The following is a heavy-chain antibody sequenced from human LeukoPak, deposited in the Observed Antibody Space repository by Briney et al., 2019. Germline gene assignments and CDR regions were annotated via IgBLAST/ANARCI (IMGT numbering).Heavy chain of an antibody. V-gene: IGHV3-7*01. D-gene: IGHD6-19*01. Sequence: GGSLRLSCAASGFTFSSYWMSWVRQAPGKGLEWVANIRQDGSGKYYVDSVKGRFTISRDNAKNSLYLQMNSLRAEDTAVYYCAREGAVAGIYYGMDVWGQGTTVTVSS. CDR2: IRQDGSGK. J-gene: IGHJ6*02. CDR1: GFTFSSYW. CDR3: AREGAVAGIYYGMDV.